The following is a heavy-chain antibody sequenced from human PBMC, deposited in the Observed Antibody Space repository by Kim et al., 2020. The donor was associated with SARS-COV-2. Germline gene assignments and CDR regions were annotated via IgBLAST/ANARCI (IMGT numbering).Heavy chain of an antibody. Sequence: SETLSLTCTVSGGSIGSSSYYWGWIRQPPGKGLEWIGSIYYSGNTYYNPSLKSRVTISVDTSKNQFSLKLSSVTAADTAVYHCARHLSMTKVTFDYWGQG. D-gene: IGHD4-17*01. CDR2: IYYSGNT. CDR1: GGSIGSSSYY. V-gene: IGHV4-39*01. CDR3: ARHLSMTKVTFDY. J-gene: IGHJ4*02.